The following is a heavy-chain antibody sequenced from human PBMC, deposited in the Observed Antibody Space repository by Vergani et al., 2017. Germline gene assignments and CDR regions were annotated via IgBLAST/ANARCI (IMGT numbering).Heavy chain of an antibody. CDR2: INQDGSEK. J-gene: IGHJ4*02. Sequence: EVQLVESGGGSVQPGGSLRLSCAASGFIFSTYWMSWVRQAPGKGLEWVANINQDGSEKYYVDSVKGRFTISRDNAKNSLYLQMSSLRADDTAVYYCARAPDVLVVPFDYWGQGALVTVSS. D-gene: IGHD2-2*01. CDR1: GFIFSTYW. V-gene: IGHV3-7*03. CDR3: ARAPDVLVVPFDY.